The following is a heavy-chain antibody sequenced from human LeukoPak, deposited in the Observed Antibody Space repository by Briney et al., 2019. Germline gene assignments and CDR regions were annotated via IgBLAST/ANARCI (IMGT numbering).Heavy chain of an antibody. Sequence: GGSLRLSCAASGFTFSSYSMNWVRQAPGKGLEWVSSISSSSSYIYYADSVEGRFTISRDNAKNSLYLQMNSLRAEDTAVYYCARGSRGSGPTDYWGQGTLVTVSS. CDR3: ARGSRGSGPTDY. J-gene: IGHJ4*02. D-gene: IGHD2-2*01. CDR1: GFTFSSYS. V-gene: IGHV3-21*01. CDR2: ISSSSSYI.